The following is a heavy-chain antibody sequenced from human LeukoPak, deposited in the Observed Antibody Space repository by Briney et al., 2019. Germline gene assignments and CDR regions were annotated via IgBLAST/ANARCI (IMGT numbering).Heavy chain of an antibody. J-gene: IGHJ6*02. CDR3: ARAGVYCSGGNCYYYYGMDV. CDR1: GGSISSGGYY. CDR2: IYYSGST. D-gene: IGHD2-15*01. V-gene: IGHV4-31*03. Sequence: SETLSLTCTVSGGSISSGGYYWSWIRQHPGKGLEWIGYIYYSGSTYYNPSLKSRVTISVDTSKNQFSLKLSSVTAADTAVYYCARAGVYCSGGNCYYYYGMDVWGQGTTVTVS.